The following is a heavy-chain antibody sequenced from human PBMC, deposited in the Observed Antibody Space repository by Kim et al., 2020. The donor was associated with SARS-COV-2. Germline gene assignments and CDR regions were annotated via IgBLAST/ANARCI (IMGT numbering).Heavy chain of an antibody. CDR1: GFTFSSYA. Sequence: GGSLRLSCAASGFTFSSYAMHWVRQAPGKGLEWVAVISYDGSNKYYADSVKGRFTISRDNSKNTLYLQMNSLRAEDTVVYYCARSHSGSYYSAFDYWGQGTLVTVSS. D-gene: IGHD1-26*01. V-gene: IGHV3-30-3*01. J-gene: IGHJ4*02. CDR2: ISYDGSNK. CDR3: ARSHSGSYYSAFDY.